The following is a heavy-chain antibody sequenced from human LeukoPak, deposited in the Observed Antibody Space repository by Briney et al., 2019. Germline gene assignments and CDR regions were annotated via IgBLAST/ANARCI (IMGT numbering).Heavy chain of an antibody. J-gene: IGHJ4*02. Sequence: SETLSLTCTVSGGSISSYYWSWIRQPPGKGLEWIGYISYSGSTYYNPSLRSRVTISLDTSKNQFSLTLTSVTAADTAVYYCARDLGHRHGDYVAGFDYWGQGTLVTVSS. D-gene: IGHD4-17*01. CDR2: ISYSGST. CDR3: ARDLGHRHGDYVAGFDY. V-gene: IGHV4-59*01. CDR1: GGSISSYY.